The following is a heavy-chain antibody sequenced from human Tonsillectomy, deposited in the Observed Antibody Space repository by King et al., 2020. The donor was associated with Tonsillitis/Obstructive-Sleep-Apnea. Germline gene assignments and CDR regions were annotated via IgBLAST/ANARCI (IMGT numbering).Heavy chain of an antibody. CDR2: IKSKTDGGTT. Sequence: VQLVESGGGLVKPGGSLRLSCAASGFTFSNAWMSWVRQAPGKGLEWVGRIKSKTDGGTTDYAAPVKGRFTISREDSKNTLYLQMNSLKTEDTAVYYCTTGPYCGGDCYPDYWGQGTLVTVSS. J-gene: IGHJ4*02. CDR3: TTGPYCGGDCYPDY. V-gene: IGHV3-15*01. CDR1: GFTFSNAW. D-gene: IGHD2-21*01.